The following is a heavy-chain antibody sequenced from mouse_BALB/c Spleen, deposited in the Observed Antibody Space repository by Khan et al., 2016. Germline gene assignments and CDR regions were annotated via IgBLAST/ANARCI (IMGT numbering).Heavy chain of an antibody. CDR1: GFSITGFA. D-gene: IGHD2-4*01. V-gene: IGHV2-6-7*01. Sequence: QVQLKESGPGLVAPSQSLSITCTVSGFSITGFAVNWVRQPPGKGLEWLGVIRGDGSTDYDSALKSRLSISKDDSKSQDFLKMNSLQTDDTAVYTCASYYDYDGGFAYWGQGTLVTVSA. CDR2: IRGDGST. J-gene: IGHJ3*01. CDR3: ASYYDYDGGFAY.